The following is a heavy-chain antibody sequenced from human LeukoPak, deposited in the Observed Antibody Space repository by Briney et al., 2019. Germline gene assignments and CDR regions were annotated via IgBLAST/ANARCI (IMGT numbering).Heavy chain of an antibody. D-gene: IGHD6-13*01. CDR2: ISYDGSNK. CDR1: GFTFSSYA. CDR3: ARLAAAGTGGDY. Sequence: GGSLRLSCAASGFTFSSYAMHWVRQAPGKGLEWVAVISYDGSNKYYADSVKGRFTISRDNSKNTLYLQMNSLRAEDTAVYYCARLAAAGTGGDYWGQGTLVTVSS. V-gene: IGHV3-30*04. J-gene: IGHJ4*02.